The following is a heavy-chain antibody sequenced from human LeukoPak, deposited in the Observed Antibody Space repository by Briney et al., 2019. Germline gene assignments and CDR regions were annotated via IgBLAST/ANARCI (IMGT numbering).Heavy chain of an antibody. J-gene: IGHJ5*01. CDR3: AKDSQAGYCSGGSCYSAWFDS. Sequence: PGGSLRLSCAASGFTFSSYGMHWVRQAPGKGLEWVAVIWYGGSNKYYADSVKGRFTISRDNAKNSVYLQMNSLRPEDTALYYCAKDSQAGYCSGGSCYSAWFDSWGQGALVTVSS. V-gene: IGHV3-33*03. D-gene: IGHD2-15*01. CDR2: IWYGGSNK. CDR1: GFTFSSYG.